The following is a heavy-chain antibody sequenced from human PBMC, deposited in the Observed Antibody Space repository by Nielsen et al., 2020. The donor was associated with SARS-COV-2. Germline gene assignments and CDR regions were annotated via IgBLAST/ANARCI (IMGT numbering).Heavy chain of an antibody. Sequence: RQPPGKGLEWIGYIYYSGSTYYNPSLKSRVTISVDTSKNQFSLKLSSVTAADTAVYYCARQSLYYYDSSGYSPADAFDIWGQGTMVTVSS. V-gene: IGHV4-30-4*01. D-gene: IGHD3-22*01. CDR3: ARQSLYYYDSSGYSPADAFDI. J-gene: IGHJ3*02. CDR2: IYYSGST.